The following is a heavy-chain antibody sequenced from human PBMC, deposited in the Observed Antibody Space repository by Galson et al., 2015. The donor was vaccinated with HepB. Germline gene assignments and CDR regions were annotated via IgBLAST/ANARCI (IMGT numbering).Heavy chain of an antibody. CDR1: GSTLSELS. V-gene: IGHV1-24*01. J-gene: IGHJ6*02. D-gene: IGHD5-24*01. CDR2: IEPEDGET. Sequence: SVKVSCKVSGSTLSELSIHWVRQAPGKGFEWVGRIEPEDGETLYAQRFQGRVTVSEDTSTDTVYMEVDRLTSDDTAVYYCLTVGCGYNCPDYHLGMDVWGQGTTVTVSS. CDR3: LTVGCGYNCPDYHLGMDV.